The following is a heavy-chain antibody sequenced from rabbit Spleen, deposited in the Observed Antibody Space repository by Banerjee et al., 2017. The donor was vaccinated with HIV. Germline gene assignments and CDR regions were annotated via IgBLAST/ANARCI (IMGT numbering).Heavy chain of an antibody. CDR2: IWTADGNT. J-gene: IGHJ3*01. CDR3: ARGVNSRTRLDL. CDR1: GFSFSSGYW. V-gene: IGHV1S40*01. Sequence: QSLEESGGGLVKPGGTLTLTCKASGFSFSSGYWMCWVRQAPGKGLEWIACIWTADGNTRYASRVNGRFTISKASSTTVTLQMTSLTVADTATYFCARGVNSRTRLDLWGPGTLVTVS. D-gene: IGHD4-1*01.